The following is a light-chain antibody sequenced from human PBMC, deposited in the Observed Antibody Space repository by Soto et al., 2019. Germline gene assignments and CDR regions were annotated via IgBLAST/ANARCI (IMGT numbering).Light chain of an antibody. V-gene: IGKV3-20*01. CDR1: QSVSSTC. CDR2: RAS. Sequence: IMLTQSPFAMSCSPVGRAALSFIASQSVSSTCLVWYQQKPGQAPRLLIYRASSRDTGIPERFSGSGSGTEFTLTISSLQSEDFAVYFCQHYNSWPLTFGEGTKVDIK. J-gene: IGKJ4*01. CDR3: QHYNSWPLT.